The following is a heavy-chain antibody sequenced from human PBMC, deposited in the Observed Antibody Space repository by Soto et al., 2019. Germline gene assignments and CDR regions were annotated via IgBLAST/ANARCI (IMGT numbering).Heavy chain of an antibody. Sequence: PSETLSLTCTVSGGSISSYYWSWIRQPPGKGLEWIGYIYYSGSTNYNPSLKSRVTISVDTSKNQFSLTLSSVTAADTAVYYCARGYVDFWSGYYTTPPFFDYWGQGTLVTVSS. D-gene: IGHD3-3*01. CDR1: GGSISSYY. V-gene: IGHV4-59*01. J-gene: IGHJ4*02. CDR3: ARGYVDFWSGYYTTPPFFDY. CDR2: IYYSGST.